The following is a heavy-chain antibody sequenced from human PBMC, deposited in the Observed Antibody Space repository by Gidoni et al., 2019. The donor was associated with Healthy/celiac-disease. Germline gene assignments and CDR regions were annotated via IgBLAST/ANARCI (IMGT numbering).Heavy chain of an antibody. V-gene: IGHV3-20*04. CDR2: INWNGGRT. CDR1: GFTFDDYG. J-gene: IGHJ4*02. CDR3: ARGGYYDSSGYFYY. D-gene: IGHD3-22*01. Sequence: EVQLVESGGGVVRPGGCMRLPCEASGFTFDDYGMSWVSQAPGKGLEWVSGINWNGGRTGYADSVKGRFTISRDNAKNSLYLQMNSLGAEDTAFYYCARGGYYDSSGYFYYWGQGTLVTVSS.